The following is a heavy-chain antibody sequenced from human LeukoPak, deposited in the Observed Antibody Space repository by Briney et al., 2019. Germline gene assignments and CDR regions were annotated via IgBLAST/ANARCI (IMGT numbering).Heavy chain of an antibody. Sequence: SGGSLRLSCAASGFTFSSYAMHWVRQAPGKGLEYVSAISSNGGSTYYANSVKGRFTISRDNSKNTLYLQMGSLRAEDMAVYYCARATNGGFDYWGQGTLVTVSS. CDR3: ARATNGGFDY. V-gene: IGHV3-64*01. CDR2: ISSNGGST. D-gene: IGHD7-27*01. J-gene: IGHJ4*02. CDR1: GFTFSSYA.